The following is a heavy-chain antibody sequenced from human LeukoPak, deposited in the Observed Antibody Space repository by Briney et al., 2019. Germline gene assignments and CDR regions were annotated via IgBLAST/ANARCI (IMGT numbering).Heavy chain of an antibody. V-gene: IGHV3-23*01. D-gene: IGHD3-22*01. J-gene: IGHJ4*02. CDR3: TKDVNHDSSG. CDR2: ISGRGGST. CDR1: GFTFSSYA. Sequence: GGSLRLSCAASGFTFSSYAMIWVRRATGKGLEWVSSISGRGGSTYYAVSVKGRFTVSRDNDKNSLYLQMNNMRVEDTDIYYCTKDVNHDSSGWVQATLVTVSS.